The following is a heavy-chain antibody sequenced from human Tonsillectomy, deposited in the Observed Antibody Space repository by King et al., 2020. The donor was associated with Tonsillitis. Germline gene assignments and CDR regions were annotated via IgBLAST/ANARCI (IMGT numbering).Heavy chain of an antibody. CDR1: RGTFSSYA. D-gene: IGHD3-10*01. Sequence: QLAQSGAEVKKPGSSVKVSCKTSRGTFSSYAISWVRLAPGQGLEWMGRIIPILGVANYAQKFQGRVTITAEKSTSTAYMELSSLRSEDTAVYYCARDGGWFDPWGPGTRVTVSS. V-gene: IGHV1-69*04. CDR2: IIPILGVA. J-gene: IGHJ5*02. CDR3: ARDGGWFDP.